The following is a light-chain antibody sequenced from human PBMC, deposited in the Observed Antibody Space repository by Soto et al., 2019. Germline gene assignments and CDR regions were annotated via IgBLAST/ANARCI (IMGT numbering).Light chain of an antibody. CDR2: AAS. V-gene: IGKV1-39*01. J-gene: IGKJ1*01. Sequence: DIQMTPSPSSLSASVGDRVTITCRASQSIISYLNWYQQKSGKAPKLLIYAASSLQSWVPSRFSGSGSGTDFTLTISSLQPEAFASYYCQHSYSTPPTFGQGTKVDIK. CDR3: QHSYSTPPT. CDR1: QSIISY.